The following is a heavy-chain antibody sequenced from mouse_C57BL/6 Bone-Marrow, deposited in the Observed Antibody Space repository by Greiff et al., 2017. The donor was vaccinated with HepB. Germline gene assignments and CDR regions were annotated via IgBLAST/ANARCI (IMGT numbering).Heavy chain of an antibody. CDR2: ISSGGSYT. J-gene: IGHJ1*03. CDR3: ARQGLLWLRRSYWYFDV. D-gene: IGHD2-2*01. CDR1: GFTFSSYG. Sequence: EVKVVESGGDLVKPGGSLKLSCAASGFTFSSYGMSWVRQTPDKRLEWVATISSGGSYTYYPDSVKGRFTISRDNAKNTLYLQMSSLKSEDTAMYYCARQGLLWLRRSYWYFDVWGTGTTVTVSS. V-gene: IGHV5-6*01.